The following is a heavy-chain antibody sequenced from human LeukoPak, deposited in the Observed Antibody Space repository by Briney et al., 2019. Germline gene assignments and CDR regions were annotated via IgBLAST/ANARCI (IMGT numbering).Heavy chain of an antibody. J-gene: IGHJ4*02. D-gene: IGHD1-26*01. CDR2: IYYSGST. Sequence: SETLSLTCTVSGGSITSYYWSWIGQPPGKGLEWMGDIYYSGSTNYNPSLNSRVTITADTSNNQSSLKLSSVTAADKAVYYCAGHSGSYLFDYWGQGTLVTVSS. V-gene: IGHV4-59*08. CDR1: GGSITSYY. CDR3: AGHSGSYLFDY.